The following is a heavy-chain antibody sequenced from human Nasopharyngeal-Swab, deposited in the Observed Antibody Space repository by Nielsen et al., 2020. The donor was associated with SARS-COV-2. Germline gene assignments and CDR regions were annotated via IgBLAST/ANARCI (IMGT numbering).Heavy chain of an antibody. CDR1: GFTFSSYA. CDR3: AKDQLGYSYGTLYGMDV. V-gene: IGHV3-23*01. D-gene: IGHD5-18*01. Sequence: GGSLRLSCAASGFTFSSYAMSWVRQAPGKGLEWVSAISGSGGSTYYADSVKGRFTISRDNSKNTLYLQMNSLRAEDTAVYYCAKDQLGYSYGTLYGMDVWGQGTTVTVSS. J-gene: IGHJ6*02. CDR2: ISGSGGST.